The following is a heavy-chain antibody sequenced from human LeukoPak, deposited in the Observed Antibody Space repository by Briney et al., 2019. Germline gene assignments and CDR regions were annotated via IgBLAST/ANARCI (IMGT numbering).Heavy chain of an antibody. J-gene: IGHJ6*04. CDR2: MNPNSGNT. CDR3: AREMVDSGSYYAAMDV. D-gene: IGHD1-26*01. CDR1: GYTFTSYD. Sequence: ASVKVSCKASGYTFTSYDINWVRQATGQGLERMGWMNPNSGNTGYANKFQGRVTMSRNTAISTAYMELNSLRSEDTAVYYCAREMVDSGSYYAAMDVWGKGTTVTVSS. V-gene: IGHV1-8*01.